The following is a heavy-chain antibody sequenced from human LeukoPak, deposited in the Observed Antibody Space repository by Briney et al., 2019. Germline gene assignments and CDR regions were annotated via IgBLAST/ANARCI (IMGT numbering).Heavy chain of an antibody. Sequence: PSETLSLTCGVNGGSFSGYYVNWIRQSPEKGLEWIGEINPSGSTSYNPSLKSRVTVSIDTSKTQFSLNLSSVTAADTAVCYCARVVXXGAFDY. CDR3: ARVVXXGAFDY. V-gene: IGHV4-34*01. D-gene: IGHD4/OR15-4a*01. CDR2: INPSGST. J-gene: IGHJ4*01. CDR1: GGSFSGYY.